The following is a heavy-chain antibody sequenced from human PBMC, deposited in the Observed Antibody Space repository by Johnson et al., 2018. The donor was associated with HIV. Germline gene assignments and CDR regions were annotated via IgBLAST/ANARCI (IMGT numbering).Heavy chain of an antibody. D-gene: IGHD1-1*01. V-gene: IGHV3-30*02. CDR3: AKASHWALDI. J-gene: IGHJ3*02. Sequence: QVQLVESGGGVVQPGGSLRLSCAASGFKFSNYGMHWVRQAPGRGLEWVAFIRYDGSNKYYVDSVKGRFTISRDNSKNTLYLQMNSLRGEDTAVYYCAKASHWALDIWGQGTMVTVSS. CDR2: IRYDGSNK. CDR1: GFKFSNYG.